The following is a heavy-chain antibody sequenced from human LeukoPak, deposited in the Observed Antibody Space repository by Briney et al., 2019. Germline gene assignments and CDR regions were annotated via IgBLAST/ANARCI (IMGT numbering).Heavy chain of an antibody. CDR3: ASSKWFYFDS. V-gene: IGHV3-69-1*02. Sequence: GGSLRLACAASGFTFSAFGINWVRQAPGKGLEWISFTGSSTIQYADSVTGRFTISRDNAKNSLYLQMNSLRVEDTAVYYCASSKWFYFDSWGQGTLVTVSS. J-gene: IGHJ4*02. CDR2: TGSSTI. D-gene: IGHD3-22*01. CDR1: GFTFSAFG.